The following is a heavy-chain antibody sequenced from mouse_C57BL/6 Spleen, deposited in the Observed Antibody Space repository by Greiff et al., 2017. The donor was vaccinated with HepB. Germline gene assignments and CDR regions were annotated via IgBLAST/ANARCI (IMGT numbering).Heavy chain of an antibody. J-gene: IGHJ2*01. CDR2: INPGSGGT. CDR1: GYAFTNYL. V-gene: IGHV1-54*01. CDR3: ARSGGNYYYFDY. Sequence: VKLMESGAELVRPGTSVKVSCKASGYAFTNYLIEWVKQRPGQGLEWIGVINPGSGGTNYNEKFKGKATLTADKSSSTAYMPLSSLTSEDSAVYFCARSGGNYYYFDYWGQGTTLTVSS. D-gene: IGHD2-1*01.